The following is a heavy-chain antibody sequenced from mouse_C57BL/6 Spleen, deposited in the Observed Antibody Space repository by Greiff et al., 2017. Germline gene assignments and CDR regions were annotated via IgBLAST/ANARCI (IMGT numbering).Heavy chain of an antibody. Sequence: VQLQQSGPELVKPGASVKMSCKASGYTFTDYNMHWVKQSHGKSLEWIGYINPNNGGTSYNQKFKGKATLTVNKSSSTAYMELRSLTSEDSAVYYCARLAMVTTGFAYWGQGTLVTVSA. D-gene: IGHD2-2*01. J-gene: IGHJ3*01. CDR1: GYTFTDYN. CDR2: INPNNGGT. CDR3: ARLAMVTTGFAY. V-gene: IGHV1-22*01.